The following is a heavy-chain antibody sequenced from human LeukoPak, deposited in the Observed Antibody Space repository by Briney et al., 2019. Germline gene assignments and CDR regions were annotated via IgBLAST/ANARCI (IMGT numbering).Heavy chain of an antibody. CDR3: ASTSGPHYYDSSGYYGAFDI. CDR1: GGTFSSYA. V-gene: IGHV1-69*05. Sequence: SVKVSCKASGGTFSSYAISWVRQAPGQGLEWMGGIIPIFGTANYAQKFQGRVTITTDESTSTAYMELSSLRSEDTAVYYCASTSGPHYYDSSGYYGAFDIWGQGTRVTVSS. J-gene: IGHJ3*02. CDR2: IIPIFGTA. D-gene: IGHD3-22*01.